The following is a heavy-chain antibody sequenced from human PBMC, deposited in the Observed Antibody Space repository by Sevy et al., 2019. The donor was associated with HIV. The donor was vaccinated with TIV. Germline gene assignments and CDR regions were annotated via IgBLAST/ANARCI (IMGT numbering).Heavy chain of an antibody. Sequence: ASVKVSCKASGYTFTSYGISWVRQAPGQGLEWMGWISAYNGNTNYAQMLQGRVTMTTDTSTSTVYMELRSLRSDDTAVYYCAVSLSSSWYHWFDPWGQGTLVTVSS. V-gene: IGHV1-18*04. D-gene: IGHD6-13*01. CDR2: ISAYNGNT. J-gene: IGHJ5*02. CDR3: AVSLSSSWYHWFDP. CDR1: GYTFTSYG.